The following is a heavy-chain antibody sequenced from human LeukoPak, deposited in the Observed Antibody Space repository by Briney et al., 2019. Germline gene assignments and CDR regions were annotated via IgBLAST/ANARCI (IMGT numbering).Heavy chain of an antibody. CDR3: ARDRGDYYFDY. CDR2: INSNSGGT. Sequence: ASVKVSCKASGYTFTGYYMHWVRQAPGQGLEWTGWINSNSGGTNYAQKFQGRVTMTRDTSISTAYMELSRLRSDDTAVYYCARDRGDYYFDYWGQGTLVTVSS. J-gene: IGHJ4*02. D-gene: IGHD3-10*01. CDR1: GYTFTGYY. V-gene: IGHV1-2*02.